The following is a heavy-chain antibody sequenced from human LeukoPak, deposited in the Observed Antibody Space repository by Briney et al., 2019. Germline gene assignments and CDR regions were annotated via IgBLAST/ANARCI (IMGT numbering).Heavy chain of an antibody. D-gene: IGHD6-13*01. CDR1: GFTFSSYG. J-gene: IGHJ2*01. V-gene: IGHV3-30*18. CDR2: ISYDGSNK. CDR3: AKRIAGSATGVWWYLDL. Sequence: GGSLRLSCAASGFTFSSYGMHWVRQAPGKGLEWVAVISYDGSNKYYADSVKGRFTVSRDNSENTLYLQMNSLRAEDTAMYYCAKRIAGSATGVWWYLDLWGRGTLVTVSS.